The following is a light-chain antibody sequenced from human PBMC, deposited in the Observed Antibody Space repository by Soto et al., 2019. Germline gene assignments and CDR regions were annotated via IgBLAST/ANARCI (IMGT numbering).Light chain of an antibody. CDR2: DAS. J-gene: IGKJ5*01. CDR1: QSVSSY. CDR3: QQRSNWPPIT. V-gene: IGKV3-11*01. Sequence: EIVMTQSPATLSVSPGEGATLSCRASQSVSSYLAGYQQKPGQAPRLLIYDASNRATGIPARFSGSGSGTDFTLTISSLEPEDFAVYYCQQRSNWPPITFGQGTRLEIK.